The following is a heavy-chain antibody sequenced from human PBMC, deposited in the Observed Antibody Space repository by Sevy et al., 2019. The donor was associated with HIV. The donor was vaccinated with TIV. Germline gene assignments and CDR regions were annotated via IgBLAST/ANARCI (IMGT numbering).Heavy chain of an antibody. CDR3: AKDFTGYNGMDV. Sequence: GGSLRLSCAVSGIIFTTSGMHWVRQAPGKGLEGVAVISYDGRNNFYGDSVKGRFTISRDSSKNILFLQMNSLRAEDTAVYYCAKDFTGYNGMDVWGQGTMVTVSS. D-gene: IGHD3-9*01. J-gene: IGHJ6*02. V-gene: IGHV3-30*18. CDR2: ISYDGRNN. CDR1: GIIFTTSG.